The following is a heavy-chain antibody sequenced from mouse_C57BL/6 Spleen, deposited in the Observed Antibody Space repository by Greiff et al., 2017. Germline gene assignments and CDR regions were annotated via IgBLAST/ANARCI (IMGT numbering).Heavy chain of an antibody. Sequence: EVQVVESGEGLVKPGGSLTLSCAASGFTFSSYAMSWVRQTPEKRLEWVAYISSGGDYIYYAATVSGRFTSSRDNARNSLYLKMISLKSEDTAMYYCTSPITTVVGAMDYWGQGTSVTVSS. J-gene: IGHJ4*01. CDR2: ISSGGDYI. CDR3: TSPITTVVGAMDY. V-gene: IGHV5-9-1*02. D-gene: IGHD1-1*01. CDR1: GFTFSSYA.